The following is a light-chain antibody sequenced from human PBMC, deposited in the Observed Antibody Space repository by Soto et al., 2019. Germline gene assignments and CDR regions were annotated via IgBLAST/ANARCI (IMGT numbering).Light chain of an antibody. CDR3: QQGNSTPLT. CDR2: TAS. CDR1: QSISSY. J-gene: IGKJ4*01. V-gene: IGKV1-39*01. Sequence: DTSIRQTPFSLSAHLGDRDTISCRASQSISSYLNWYQQKPGKAPKLLIHTASSLQSGVPSRFSGSGSGTDFTLTISSLHPDDFATYYCQQGNSTPLTFGGGTKVDIK.